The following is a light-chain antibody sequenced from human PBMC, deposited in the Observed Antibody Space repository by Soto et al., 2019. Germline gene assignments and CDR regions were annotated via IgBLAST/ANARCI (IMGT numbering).Light chain of an antibody. J-gene: IGKJ1*01. CDR1: QTVSSNF. CDR2: GAS. Sequence: EIVLTQSPGTLSLSPGDRATLSCSASQTVSSNFLARYQQRPAQAPRLLIHGASTRATGITDRFSGSVSGTDFTLTISGLEPEDFAVYYCQQYGTSPATFGQGTKVEIK. V-gene: IGKV3-20*01. CDR3: QQYGTSPAT.